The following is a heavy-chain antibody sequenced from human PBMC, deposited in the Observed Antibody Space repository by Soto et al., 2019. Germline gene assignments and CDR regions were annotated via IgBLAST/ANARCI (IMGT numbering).Heavy chain of an antibody. CDR2: IYSGVST. Sequence: GSLRVSCAPSAFTLSSNYMSSVRQAPGQGLEWVSVIYSGVSTYYADSVKGRFPISRDNSNNTLYLQMNSLRAEDTALSCCARADYYYYYGMDVWGQGTTVTV. CDR1: AFTLSSNY. V-gene: IGHV3-53*01. CDR3: ARADYYYYYGMDV. J-gene: IGHJ6*02.